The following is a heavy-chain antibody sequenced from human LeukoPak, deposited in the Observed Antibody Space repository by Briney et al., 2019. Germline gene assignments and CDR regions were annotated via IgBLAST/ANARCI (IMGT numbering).Heavy chain of an antibody. Sequence: GGSLRLSCAASGFTFSSYSMNWVRQAPGKGLEWVSYISSSSSTIYYADSVKGRFTISRDNAKNSLYLQMNSLRAEDTAVYYCARDRGDFWSGFSPFDPWGQGTLVTVSS. J-gene: IGHJ5*02. CDR1: GFTFSSYS. CDR3: ARDRGDFWSGFSPFDP. CDR2: ISSSSSTI. V-gene: IGHV3-48*01. D-gene: IGHD3-3*01.